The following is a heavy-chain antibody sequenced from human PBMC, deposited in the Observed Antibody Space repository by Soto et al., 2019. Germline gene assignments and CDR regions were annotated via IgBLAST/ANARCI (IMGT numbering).Heavy chain of an antibody. CDR2: ISSSSSYI. Sequence: EVQLVEPGGGLVQPGGSLRLSCAASGFTFSSYSMNWVRQAPGKGLEWVSSISSSSSYIYYADSVKGRFTISRDNAKNSLYLQMNSLRAEDTAVYYCARVVVVPAAGIDYWGQGTLVTVSS. CDR1: GFTFSSYS. D-gene: IGHD2-2*01. CDR3: ARVVVVPAAGIDY. J-gene: IGHJ4*02. V-gene: IGHV3-21*01.